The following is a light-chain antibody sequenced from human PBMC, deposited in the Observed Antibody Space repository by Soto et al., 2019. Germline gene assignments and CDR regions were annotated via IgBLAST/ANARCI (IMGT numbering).Light chain of an antibody. CDR1: QDIINY. Sequence: DIQLTQSPSSLSASVGDRVTITCQASQDIINYLNWYQQKPGKAPKLLIFDASSVETGVPSRFSGSGSGTHFTFTISSLEPEDIATYHCQQYEDLPLTFGGGTRVELK. CDR3: QQYEDLPLT. V-gene: IGKV1-33*01. CDR2: DAS. J-gene: IGKJ4*01.